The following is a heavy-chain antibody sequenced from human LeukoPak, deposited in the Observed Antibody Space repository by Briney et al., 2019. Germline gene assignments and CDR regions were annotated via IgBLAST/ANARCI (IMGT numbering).Heavy chain of an antibody. V-gene: IGHV4-59*01. J-gene: IGHJ4*02. CDR2: IYYSGST. D-gene: IGHD3-9*01. CDR1: GGSISSYY. Sequence: SETLSLTCTVSGGSISSYYWSWIRQPPGKGLGWIGYIYYSGSTNYNPSLKSRVTISVDTSKNQFSLKLSSVTAADTAVYYCARVGDYDILTGYPYYFDYWGQGTLVTVSS. CDR3: ARVGDYDILTGYPYYFDY.